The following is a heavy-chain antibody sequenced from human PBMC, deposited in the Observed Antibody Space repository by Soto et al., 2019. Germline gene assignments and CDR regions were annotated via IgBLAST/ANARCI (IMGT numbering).Heavy chain of an antibody. J-gene: IGHJ3*02. Sequence: GRTLVNRTETLTLTCTFSGFSLSTSGVGVGWIRQPPGKSLDWLALIYWNDDKRYSPSLKSRLTITKDTSKNQVVLTMTNMDPVDTATYYCARITYCSGGSCYSGAFDIWGQGTMVTVSS. CDR2: IYWNDDK. CDR1: GFSLSTSGVG. D-gene: IGHD2-15*01. V-gene: IGHV2-5*01. CDR3: ARITYCSGGSCYSGAFDI.